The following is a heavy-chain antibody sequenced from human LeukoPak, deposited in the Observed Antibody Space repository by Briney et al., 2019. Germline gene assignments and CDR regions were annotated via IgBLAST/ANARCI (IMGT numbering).Heavy chain of an antibody. CDR3: AKDLGTSFSRSLGY. J-gene: IGHJ4*02. D-gene: IGHD2-2*01. CDR2: IWYDGSNK. Sequence: PGGSLRLSCAASGFTFSSYGMHWVRQAPGKGLEWVAVIWYDGSNKYYADSVKGRFTISRDNSKNTLYLQMNSLRAEDTAVYYCAKDLGTSFSRSLGYWGQGTLVTVSS. CDR1: GFTFSSYG. V-gene: IGHV3-33*06.